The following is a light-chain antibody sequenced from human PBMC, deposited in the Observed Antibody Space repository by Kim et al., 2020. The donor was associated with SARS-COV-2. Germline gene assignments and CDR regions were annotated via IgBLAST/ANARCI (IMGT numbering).Light chain of an antibody. CDR2: DVS. J-gene: IGLJ2*01. CDR1: SSDIGDYYY. V-gene: IGLV2-14*03. Sequence: GQSITISSTGTSSDIGDYYYVSWYQQHPGKVPKLMIYDVSNRPSGVSSRFSGSKSGNTASLTISGLQTEDEAHYYCSSYASSNAVLFGGGTQLTVL. CDR3: SSYASSNAVL.